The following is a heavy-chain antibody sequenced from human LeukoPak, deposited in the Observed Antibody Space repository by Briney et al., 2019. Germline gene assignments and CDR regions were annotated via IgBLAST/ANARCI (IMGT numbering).Heavy chain of an antibody. CDR2: IYYSGST. V-gene: IGHV4-31*03. CDR1: GGSISSGGYY. CDR3: ARGSEDYVARTRFDY. J-gene: IGHJ4*02. Sequence: SQTLSLTRTVSGGSISSGGYYWSWIRQHPGKGLEWIRYIYYSGSTYYNPSLKSRVTISVDTSKNQFSLKLSSVTAADTAVYYCARGSEDYVARTRFDYWGQGTLVTVSS. D-gene: IGHD4-17*01.